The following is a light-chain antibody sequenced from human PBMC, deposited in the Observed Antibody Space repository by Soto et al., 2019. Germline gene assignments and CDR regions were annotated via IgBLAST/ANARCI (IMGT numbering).Light chain of an antibody. CDR3: SSYTSSSTYG. CDR1: SSDVGSYNR. CDR2: DVS. Sequence: QSVLTQPPSVSGSPGQSVAISCTGTSSDVGSYNRVSWYQQSPGTAPKLMIYDVSNRPSGVPDRFSGSKSGNTASLTISGLQAEDEAEYYCSSYTSSSTYGFGTGTKVTVL. J-gene: IGLJ1*01. V-gene: IGLV2-18*02.